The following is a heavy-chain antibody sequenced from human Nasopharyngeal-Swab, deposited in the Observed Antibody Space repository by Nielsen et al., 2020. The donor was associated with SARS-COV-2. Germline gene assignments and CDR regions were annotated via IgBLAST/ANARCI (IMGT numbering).Heavy chain of an antibody. Sequence: SQTLSLTCAVYGGSFSGYYWSWIRQPPGKGLEWIGEINHSGSTNYNPSLKSRVTISVDTSKNQFSLKLSFVTAADTAVYYCARGPSAVAFDPWGQGTLVTVSS. CDR2: INHSGST. CDR1: GGSFSGYY. D-gene: IGHD6-13*01. J-gene: IGHJ5*02. V-gene: IGHV4-34*01. CDR3: ARGPSAVAFDP.